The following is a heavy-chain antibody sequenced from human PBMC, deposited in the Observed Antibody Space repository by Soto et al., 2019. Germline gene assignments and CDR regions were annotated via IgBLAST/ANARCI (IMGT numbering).Heavy chain of an antibody. J-gene: IGHJ6*02. D-gene: IGHD2-2*01. CDR2: IYYSGST. CDR1: GGSISSGDYY. V-gene: IGHV4-30-4*01. Sequence: SETLSLTCTVSGGSISSGDYYWSWIRQPPGKGLEWIGYIYYSGSTYYNPSLKSRVTISVDTSKNQFSLKLSSVTAADTAVYYCARAVTVVPARPYYGMDVWGQGTTVTVSS. CDR3: ARAVTVVPARPYYGMDV.